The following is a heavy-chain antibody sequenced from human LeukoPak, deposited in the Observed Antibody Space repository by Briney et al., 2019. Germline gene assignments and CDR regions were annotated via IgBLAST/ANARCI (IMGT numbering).Heavy chain of an antibody. Sequence: PGGSLRLSCAASGFTFSSYAMSWVRQAPGKGLEWVSSISGSGRSTYYADSVKGRFTISRDNSKNTLYLQMNSLRAEDTAVYYCAKPYSSRWSPLDYWGQGTLVTVSS. J-gene: IGHJ4*02. V-gene: IGHV3-23*01. CDR1: GFTFSSYA. CDR3: AKPYSSRWSPLDY. CDR2: ISGSGRST. D-gene: IGHD6-19*01.